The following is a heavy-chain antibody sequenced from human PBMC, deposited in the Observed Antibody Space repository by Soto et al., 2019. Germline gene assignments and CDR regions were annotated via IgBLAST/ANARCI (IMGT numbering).Heavy chain of an antibody. CDR3: ARGRPAPGIAAAQTFDY. J-gene: IGHJ4*02. D-gene: IGHD6-13*01. CDR1: GGSFSGYY. V-gene: IGHV4-34*01. Sequence: QVQLQQWGAGLLKPSETLSLTCAVYGGSFSGYYWSWIRQPPGKGLEWIGEINHSGSTNYNPSLKSRVTISVDTYKNQFSLKLSSVTAADTAVYYCARGRPAPGIAAAQTFDYWGQGTLVTVSS. CDR2: INHSGST.